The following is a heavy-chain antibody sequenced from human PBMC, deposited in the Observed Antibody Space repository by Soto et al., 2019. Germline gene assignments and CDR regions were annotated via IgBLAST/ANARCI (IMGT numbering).Heavy chain of an antibody. J-gene: IGHJ5*02. CDR2: IYSSGST. D-gene: IGHD3-3*01. CDR3: ARGQRFSDWFDP. CDR1: SGAISTYY. Sequence: WETLSLTCTVSSGAISTYYWTWIRQPAGKGLEWIGRIYSSGSTKYNPSLQSRVTMSLDTSNNQFSLRLTSVTAADTAVYYCARGQRFSDWFDPWGQGTLVTVSS. V-gene: IGHV4-4*07.